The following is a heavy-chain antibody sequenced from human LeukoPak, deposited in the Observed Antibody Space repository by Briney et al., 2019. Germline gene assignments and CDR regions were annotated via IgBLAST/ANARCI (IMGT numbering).Heavy chain of an antibody. J-gene: IGHJ4*02. D-gene: IGHD3-16*01. CDR2: LYYSGST. CDR3: ARGGNWGSYCDY. Sequence: SETLSLTCTVSGGSITTYYWSWIRQPPGKGLEWIGYLYYSGSTNYNPSLKSRVTTSVDTSENQFSLNLSSVTAADTAVYFCARGGNWGSYCDYWGQGTLVTVSS. V-gene: IGHV4-59*01. CDR1: GGSITTYY.